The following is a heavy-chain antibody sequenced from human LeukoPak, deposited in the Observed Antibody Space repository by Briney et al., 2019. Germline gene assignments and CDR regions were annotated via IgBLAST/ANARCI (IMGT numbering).Heavy chain of an antibody. D-gene: IGHD6-19*01. CDR3: AREEVAGSSDY. CDR1: GGSISSYY. J-gene: IGHJ4*02. CDR2: IYYSGST. V-gene: IGHV4-59*01. Sequence: ASETLSLTCTVSGGSISSYYWSWIRQPPGKGLEWIGYIYYSGSTNYNPSLKSRVTISVDTSKNQFSLKLSSVTAADTAVYYCAREEVAGSSDYWGQGTLVTVSS.